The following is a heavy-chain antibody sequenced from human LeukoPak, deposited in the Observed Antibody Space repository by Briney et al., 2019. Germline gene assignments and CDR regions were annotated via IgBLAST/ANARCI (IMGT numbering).Heavy chain of an antibody. CDR2: ISGSGGST. CDR1: GFTFSIYV. Sequence: PGGSLRLSCAASGFTFSIYVMSWVRQAPGKGLEWVSAISGSGGSTYYADSVKGRFTISRDNSKNTLYLHMNSLRAEDTAVYYCANSPDGAFDYWGQGTLVTVSS. J-gene: IGHJ4*02. CDR3: ANSPDGAFDY. V-gene: IGHV3-23*01.